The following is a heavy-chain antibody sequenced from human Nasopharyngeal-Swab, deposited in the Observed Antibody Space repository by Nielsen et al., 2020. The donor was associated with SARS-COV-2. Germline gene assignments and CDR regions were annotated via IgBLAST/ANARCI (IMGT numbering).Heavy chain of an antibody. CDR1: GFTFDAYA. Sequence: GRSLRLTCAAAGFTFDAYAMHWVRHAAGKGLEWVSGIILNSGSIGYADSVEGRFTISRDTAKNSLYLQMNSLRAEDTALYYCAKDVLVRAHYYYYMDVWGKGTTVTVSS. CDR3: AKDVLVRAHYYYYMDV. D-gene: IGHD6-6*01. J-gene: IGHJ6*03. CDR2: IILNSGSI. V-gene: IGHV3-9*01.